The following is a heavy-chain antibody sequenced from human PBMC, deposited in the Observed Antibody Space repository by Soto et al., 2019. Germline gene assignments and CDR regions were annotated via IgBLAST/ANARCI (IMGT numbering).Heavy chain of an antibody. D-gene: IGHD1-7*01. J-gene: IGHJ4*02. V-gene: IGHV3-30*03. CDR2: ISYDGSNK. CDR3: ARVRGTTWRYYFDY. CDR1: GFTFSSYG. Sequence: XESLRLSCAASGFTFSSYGMHWVRQAPGKGLEWVAVISYDGSNKYYADSVKGRFTISRDNSKNTLYLQMNSLRSEDTAVYYCARVRGTTWRYYFDYWGQGTLVTVSS.